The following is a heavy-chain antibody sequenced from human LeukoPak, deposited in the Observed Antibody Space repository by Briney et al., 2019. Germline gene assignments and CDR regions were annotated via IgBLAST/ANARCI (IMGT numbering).Heavy chain of an antibody. D-gene: IGHD2-21*02. J-gene: IGHJ4*02. CDR2: INHSGST. Sequence: SETLSLTRAVYGGSFSGYYWSWIRQPPGKGLEWIGEINHSGSTNYNPSLKSRVTISVDTSKNQFSLKLSSVTAADTAVYYCARWSAIRYFDYWGQGTLVTVSS. V-gene: IGHV4-34*01. CDR1: GGSFSGYY. CDR3: ARWSAIRYFDY.